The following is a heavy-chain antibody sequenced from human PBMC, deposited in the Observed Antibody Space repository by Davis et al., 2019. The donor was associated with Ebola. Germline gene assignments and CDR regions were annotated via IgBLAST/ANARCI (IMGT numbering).Heavy chain of an antibody. CDR1: GFTFSFYW. V-gene: IGHV3-74*01. CDR2: IHSDARIT. Sequence: GESLKIPCAAPGFTFSFYWKHWVRQAPGKGLVWVSHIHSDARITTYADSVKGRFTISRDNAKNTLYPQMNSLSAEDTAVYYCAKGDRGGFDIWGQGSMVTVSS. CDR3: AKGDRGGFDI. J-gene: IGHJ3*02.